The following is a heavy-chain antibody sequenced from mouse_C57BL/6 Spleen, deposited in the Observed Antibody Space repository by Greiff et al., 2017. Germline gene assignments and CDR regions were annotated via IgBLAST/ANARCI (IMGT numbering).Heavy chain of an antibody. D-gene: IGHD1-1*01. V-gene: IGHV1-9*01. J-gene: IGHJ1*03. Sequence: QVQLQQSGAELMKPGASVKLSCKATGYTFTGYWIEWVKQRPGHGLEWIGEILPGSGSTKSNEKFKGKATFTADTSSNTAYMQLSSLTTEDSSIYYGERSDYYGSRRNWYFDVWGTGTTVTVSS. CDR3: ERSDYYGSRRNWYFDV. CDR2: ILPGSGST. CDR1: GYTFTGYW.